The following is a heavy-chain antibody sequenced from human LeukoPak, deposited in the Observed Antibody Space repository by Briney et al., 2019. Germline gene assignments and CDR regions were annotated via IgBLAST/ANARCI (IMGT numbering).Heavy chain of an antibody. V-gene: IGHV1-18*01. J-gene: IGHJ6*02. D-gene: IGHD2-21*02. CDR2: ISAYNGNT. CDR3: AREDLNCGGDCSMDV. Sequence: GASVKVSCKASGYTFTSYGISWVRQAPGQGLEWMGWISAYNGNTNYAQKLQGRVTMTTDTSTSTAYMELRSLRSDDTAVYYCAREDLNCGGDCSMDVWGQGTTVTVSS. CDR1: GYTFTSYG.